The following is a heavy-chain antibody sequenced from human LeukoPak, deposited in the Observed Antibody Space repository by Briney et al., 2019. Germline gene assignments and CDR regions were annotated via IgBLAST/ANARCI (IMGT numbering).Heavy chain of an antibody. D-gene: IGHD5-18*01. Sequence: GRALRLSCAAPGFTFSSYGMHWGRQAPGKGLGWVAVISYDGSNKYYADSVKGRFTISRDNSKNTLYLQMNSLRAEDTAVYYCAKDMRGGIQLWLRSTTSPDYWGQGTLVTVSS. J-gene: IGHJ4*02. CDR3: AKDMRGGIQLWLRSTTSPDY. CDR1: GFTFSSYG. CDR2: ISYDGSNK. V-gene: IGHV3-30*18.